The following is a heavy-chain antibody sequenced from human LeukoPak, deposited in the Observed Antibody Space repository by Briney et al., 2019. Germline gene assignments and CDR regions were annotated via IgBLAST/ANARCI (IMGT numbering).Heavy chain of an antibody. V-gene: IGHV3-21*01. J-gene: IGHJ6*03. Sequence: TTGGSLRLSCAASGFTFSIYSMNGVRQSPGKGVEGVSSISSTSIYIYYADSVKGRFTISIENAKKSLYLQMNRLRAEDPAVYYCARAPTYYYDSSGPIRLAHYYMDVWGKGTTVTVSS. CDR3: ARAPTYYYDSSGPIRLAHYYMDV. CDR2: ISSTSIYI. D-gene: IGHD3-22*01. CDR1: GFTFSIYS.